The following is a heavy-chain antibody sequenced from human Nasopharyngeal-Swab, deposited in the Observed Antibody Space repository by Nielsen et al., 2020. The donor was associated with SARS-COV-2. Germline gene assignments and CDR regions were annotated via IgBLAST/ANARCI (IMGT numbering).Heavy chain of an antibody. CDR3: TRDPPPPYYDILTGYYRGYYGMDV. CDR1: GYTFTNYA. Sequence: ASVKVSCKASGYTFTNYAMNWVRQAPGQGLEWMGWINTNTGNPTYAQGFTGRFVFSLDTSVSTAYLQISSLKAEDTAVYYCTRDPPPPYYDILTGYYRGYYGMDVWGQGTTVTVSS. D-gene: IGHD3-9*01. J-gene: IGHJ6*02. CDR2: INTNTGNP. V-gene: IGHV7-4-1*02.